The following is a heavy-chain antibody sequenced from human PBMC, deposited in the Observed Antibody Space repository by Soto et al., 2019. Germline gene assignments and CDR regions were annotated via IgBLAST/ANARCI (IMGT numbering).Heavy chain of an antibody. CDR2: INSDGRST. J-gene: IGHJ6*01. CDR3: ARVWTVASVTPGFYVMDV. D-gene: IGHD5-12*01. CDR1: GFTFSSYW. Sequence: PVGSLTLSCAPSGFTFSSYWMHWVRQAPEKGLVWVSRINSDGRSTSYADSVKGRFTISRDNAKNTLYLQMNSLRAEDTAVYYCARVWTVASVTPGFYVMDVWGQGTSVTVSS. V-gene: IGHV3-74*01.